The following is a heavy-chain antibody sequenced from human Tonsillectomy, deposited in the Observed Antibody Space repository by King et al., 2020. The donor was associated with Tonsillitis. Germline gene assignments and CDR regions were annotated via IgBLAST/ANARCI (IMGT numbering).Heavy chain of an antibody. CDR1: GLPFSKAY. Sequence: VQLVESGGGLIKPGGSLRLSCAASGLPFSKAYMTWVRQAPGKGLEWVGRIKNNINGGTTDYAAHVKGRFTISRDDSKDTLYLQMNSLKTEDTAVYYCMTTVGPGREYWGQGSLVTVSS. D-gene: IGHD3-10*01. J-gene: IGHJ4*02. CDR2: IKNNINGGTT. CDR3: MTTVGPGREY. V-gene: IGHV3-15*01.